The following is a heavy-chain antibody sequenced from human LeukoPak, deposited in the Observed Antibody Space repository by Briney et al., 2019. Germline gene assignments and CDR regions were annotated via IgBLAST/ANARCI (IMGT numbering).Heavy chain of an antibody. V-gene: IGHV4-59*12. CDR3: AREGYSSSWHRPDWFDP. D-gene: IGHD6-13*01. CDR1: GGSISSYY. CDR2: IYHSGST. Sequence: SETLTLTCTVSGGSISSYYWSWIRQPPGKGLEWIGGIYHSGSTYYNPSLKSRVTISVDTSKNQFSLKLSSVTAADTAVYYCAREGYSSSWHRPDWFDPWGQGTLVTVSS. J-gene: IGHJ5*02.